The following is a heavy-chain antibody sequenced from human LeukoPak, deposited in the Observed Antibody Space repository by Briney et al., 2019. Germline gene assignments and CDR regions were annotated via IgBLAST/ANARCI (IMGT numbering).Heavy chain of an antibody. D-gene: IGHD3-10*01. V-gene: IGHV3-23*01. Sequence: PGGSLRLSCAASGFTFSSYALSWVRQAPGTGLEWVSLISGSGGSTYYADSVKGRFTISRDNSKNTLYLQMNSLRAEDTAVYYCAKAFSGSGSYGGMDVWGQGTTVTASS. CDR1: GFTFSSYA. CDR2: ISGSGGST. CDR3: AKAFSGSGSYGGMDV. J-gene: IGHJ6*02.